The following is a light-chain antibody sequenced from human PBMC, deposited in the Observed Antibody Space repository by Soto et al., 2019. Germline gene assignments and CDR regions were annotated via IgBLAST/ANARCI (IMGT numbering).Light chain of an antibody. CDR3: QQFYDRPYT. V-gene: IGKV1-33*01. J-gene: IGKJ2*01. Sequence: DIQMTQSPSSLSASVGDRVTITCQASHDIRKDLNWYQQKTGQAPKLLISEASNVETGGPSGFSGSGSGTLLTLTVGSLQPEDVATYYCQQFYDRPYTFGQGTKVDI. CDR1: HDIRKD. CDR2: EAS.